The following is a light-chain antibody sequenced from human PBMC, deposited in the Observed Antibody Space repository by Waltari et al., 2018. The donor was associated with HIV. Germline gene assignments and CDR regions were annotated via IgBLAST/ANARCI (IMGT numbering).Light chain of an antibody. J-gene: IGLJ2*01. CDR3: QAWDSSTEVV. CDR1: KLGDKY. V-gene: IGLV3-1*01. CDR2: QDS. Sequence: SYELTQPPSVSVSPGQTASITCPGDKLGDKYACWYQQTQGQSPVLVIYQDSKRPSGIPELFSGSNSGNTATLTISGTQAMDEADYYCQAWDSSTEVVFGGGTKLTVL.